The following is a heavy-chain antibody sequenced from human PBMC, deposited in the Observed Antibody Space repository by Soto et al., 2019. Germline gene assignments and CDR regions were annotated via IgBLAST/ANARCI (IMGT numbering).Heavy chain of an antibody. J-gene: IGHJ4*02. CDR1: GYTFTSYA. D-gene: IGHD1-1*01. Sequence: ASVKVSCKASGYTFTSYAMHWVRQAPGQRLEWMGWINAGNGNTKYSQKFQGRVTITRDTSASTAYMELSSLRSEDTAVYYCARGALEDRYFDYWGQGTLVTVSS. CDR2: INAGNGNT. V-gene: IGHV1-3*01. CDR3: ARGALEDRYFDY.